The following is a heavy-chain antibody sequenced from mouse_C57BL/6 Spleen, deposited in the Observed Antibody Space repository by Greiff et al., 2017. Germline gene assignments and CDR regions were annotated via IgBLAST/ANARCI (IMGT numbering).Heavy chain of an antibody. D-gene: IGHD2-3*01. V-gene: IGHV1-18*01. CDR3: ARVGYSLYAMDY. CDR1: GYTFTDYN. CDR2: INPNNGGT. J-gene: IGHJ4*01. Sequence: VQLKESGPELVKPGASVKIPCKASGYTFTDYNMDWVKQSHGKSLEWIGDINPNNGGTIYNQKFKGKATLTVGKSSSTAYMELRSLTSEDTAVYYCARVGYSLYAMDYWGQGTSVTVSS.